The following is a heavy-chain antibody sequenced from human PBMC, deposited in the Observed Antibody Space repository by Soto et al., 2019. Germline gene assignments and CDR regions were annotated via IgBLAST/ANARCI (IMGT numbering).Heavy chain of an antibody. J-gene: IGHJ4*02. CDR3: AGAIDF. Sequence: GGSLRLSCAASGFTFSSYSMNWVRQAPGKGLEWVSYISTRSDTIFYADSVKGRFTISRDNAKNSLYLQMNSLRDEDTAVYYCAGAIDFWGQGTLVTVSS. CDR1: GFTFSSYS. CDR2: ISTRSDTI. V-gene: IGHV3-48*02.